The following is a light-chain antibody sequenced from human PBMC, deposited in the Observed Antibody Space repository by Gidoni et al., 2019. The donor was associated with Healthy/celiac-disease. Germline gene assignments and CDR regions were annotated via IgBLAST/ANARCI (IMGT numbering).Light chain of an antibody. CDR3: QQYYSTPYT. J-gene: IGKJ2*01. V-gene: IGKV4-1*01. CDR2: LAS. CDR1: QSGLYSSNNKNY. Sequence: DIVMTQSPDSLAVSLGERATINCKSSQSGLYSSNNKNYLAWYQQKPGQPPKLLIYLASTRESGVPDRFSGSGSGTDFTLTISSLQAEDVAVYYCQQYYSTPYTFGQXTKLEIK.